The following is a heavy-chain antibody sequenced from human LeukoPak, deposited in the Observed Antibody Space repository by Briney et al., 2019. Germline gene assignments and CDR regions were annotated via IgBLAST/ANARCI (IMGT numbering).Heavy chain of an antibody. V-gene: IGHV4-38-2*02. CDR2: IYHSGST. CDR3: ARAGEIAAAGTLYNWVDP. J-gene: IGHJ5*02. CDR1: GYSISSGYY. Sequence: SETLSLTCTVSGYSISSGYYWGWIRQPPGKGLERIGSIYHSGSTYYNPSLKSRVTISVDTSKNQFSLKLSSVTAADTAVYYCARAGEIAAAGTLYNWVDPWGQGTLVTVSS. D-gene: IGHD6-13*01.